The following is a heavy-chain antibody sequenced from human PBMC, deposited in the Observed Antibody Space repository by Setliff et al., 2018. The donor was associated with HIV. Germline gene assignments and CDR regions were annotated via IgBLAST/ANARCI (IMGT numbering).Heavy chain of an antibody. J-gene: IGHJ4*02. CDR1: GGSFSGYY. Sequence: SETLSLTCAVYGGSFSGYYWSWIRQPPGKGLEWIGEINHSGSTNYNPSLKSRVTISLDTSTSQFSLRLNSVTAADTAHYFCVVYFIGNGGRGLWGQGTQVTVS. CDR2: INHSGST. V-gene: IGHV4-34*01. CDR3: VVYFIGNGGRGL. D-gene: IGHD2-8*01.